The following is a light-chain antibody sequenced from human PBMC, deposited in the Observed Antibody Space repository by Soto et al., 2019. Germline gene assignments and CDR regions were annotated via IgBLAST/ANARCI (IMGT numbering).Light chain of an antibody. J-gene: IGKJ5*01. CDR2: DAS. V-gene: IGKV3-11*01. CDR1: QSVSSY. CDR3: QQRSKWPIT. Sequence: EIVLTHSPATLSLSPWERATLSCRASQSVSSYLAWYQQKPGQAPRLFIYDASNRATGIPARFSGSGSGTDFTLTISSLEPEDFAVYYCQQRSKWPITFGQGTRLEIK.